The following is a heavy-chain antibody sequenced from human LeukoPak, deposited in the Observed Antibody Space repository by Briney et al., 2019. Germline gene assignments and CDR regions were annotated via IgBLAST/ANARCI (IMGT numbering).Heavy chain of an antibody. CDR3: ARPPYSSGRFDP. V-gene: IGHV4-39*01. J-gene: IGHJ5*02. D-gene: IGHD6-19*01. CDR1: GGSISSSSYY. Sequence: PSETLSLTCTVSGGSISSSSYYWGWIRQPPGKGLEWIGSIYYSGSTYYNPSLKSRVTISVDTSKNQFSLKLSSVTAADTAVYYCARPPYSSGRFDPWGQGTLVTVSS. CDR2: IYYSGST.